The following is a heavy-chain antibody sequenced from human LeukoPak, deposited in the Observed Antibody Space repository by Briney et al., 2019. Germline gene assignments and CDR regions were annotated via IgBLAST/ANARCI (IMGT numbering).Heavy chain of an antibody. CDR1: GFTFSSYW. CDR3: VRDVWGDRDGFFDN. CDR2: INNDGRST. J-gene: IGHJ4*02. D-gene: IGHD5-24*01. V-gene: IGHV3-74*01. Sequence: GGSLRLSCVASGFTFSSYWMHWVRQVPGKGLVWVARINNDGRSTSYAESVKGRFTISRDNAKNTLYLQMNSLRAEDMAVYFCVRDVWGDRDGFFDNWGQGTLVTVSS.